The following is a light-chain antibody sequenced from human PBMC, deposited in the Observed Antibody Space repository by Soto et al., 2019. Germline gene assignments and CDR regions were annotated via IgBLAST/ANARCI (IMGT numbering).Light chain of an antibody. Sequence: QSALTQPASVSGSPGQSITISCTGTSGDVGGYNYVSWYQQHPGKAPKLMIYDVSNRPSGVSNRFSGSKSGNTASLTISRLQAEDEADYYCSSYTSSSTYVVFGGGTKLTVL. CDR2: DVS. J-gene: IGLJ2*01. CDR1: SGDVGGYNY. V-gene: IGLV2-14*01. CDR3: SSYTSSSTYVV.